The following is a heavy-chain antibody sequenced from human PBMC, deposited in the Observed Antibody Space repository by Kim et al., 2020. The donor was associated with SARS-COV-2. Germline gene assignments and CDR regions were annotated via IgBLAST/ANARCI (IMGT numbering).Heavy chain of an antibody. CDR2: K. D-gene: IGHD2-15*01. CDR3: AREDMVAPDY. J-gene: IGHJ4*02. V-gene: IGHV3-30*07. Sequence: KYYADPGQGRFTISRDNSKTTLYLQINSLRAEDTAVYYCAREDMVAPDYWGQGTLVTVSS.